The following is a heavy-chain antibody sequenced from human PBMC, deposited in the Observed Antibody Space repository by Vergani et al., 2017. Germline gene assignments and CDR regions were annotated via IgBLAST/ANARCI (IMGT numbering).Heavy chain of an antibody. D-gene: IGHD5-18*01. V-gene: IGHV4-61*02. CDR2: IYTSGST. Sequence: QVQLQESGPGLVKPSQTLSLTCTVSGGSISSGSYYWSWIRQPAGKGLEWIGRIYTSGSTNYNPSLKSRVTISVDTSKNQFSLKLSSVTAADTAVYYCAREAAVPFSYGPPGFDYWGQGTLVTVSS. CDR3: AREAAVPFSYGPPGFDY. J-gene: IGHJ4*02. CDR1: GGSISSGSYY.